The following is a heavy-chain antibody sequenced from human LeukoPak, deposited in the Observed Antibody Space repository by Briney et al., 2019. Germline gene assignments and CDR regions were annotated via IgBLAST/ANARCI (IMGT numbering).Heavy chain of an antibody. CDR1: GVSIRSYY. Sequence: SETLSLTCIVSGVSIRSYYWSWIRQPPGKGLEWIGYIYYSGSTNYNPSLKSRVTISVDTSKNQFSLKLSSVTAADTAVYYCAREANWNYVYWGQGTLVTVSS. V-gene: IGHV4-59*12. D-gene: IGHD1-7*01. CDR2: IYYSGST. CDR3: AREANWNYVY. J-gene: IGHJ4*02.